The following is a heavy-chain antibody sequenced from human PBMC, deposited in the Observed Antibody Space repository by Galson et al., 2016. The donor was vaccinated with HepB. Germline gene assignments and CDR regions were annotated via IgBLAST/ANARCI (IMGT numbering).Heavy chain of an antibody. D-gene: IGHD2-2*01. CDR3: ARGFPAATIDY. CDR1: GYTLINYA. CDR2: INVGNGNT. V-gene: IGHV1-3*01. J-gene: IGHJ4*02. Sequence: SVKVSCKASGYTLINYATHWVRQAPGQRLEWMGWINVGNGNTKYSQKFQGIVTITRDTSASTAYMELSSLRSEDTAVYYCARGFPAATIDYWGQGTLVTVSS.